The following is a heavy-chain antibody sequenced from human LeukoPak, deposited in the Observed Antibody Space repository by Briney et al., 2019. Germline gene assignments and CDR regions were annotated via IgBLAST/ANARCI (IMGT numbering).Heavy chain of an antibody. D-gene: IGHD2-2*01. Sequence: PSETLSLTCAVYGGSFSSGGYSWSWIRQPPGKGLEWIGYIYHSGSTYYNPSLKSRVTISVDRSKNQFSLKLSSVTAADTAVYYCARAVPAAICVEWFDPWGQGTLVTVSS. CDR2: IYHSGST. CDR3: ARAVPAAICVEWFDP. CDR1: GGSFSSGGYS. J-gene: IGHJ5*02. V-gene: IGHV4-30-2*01.